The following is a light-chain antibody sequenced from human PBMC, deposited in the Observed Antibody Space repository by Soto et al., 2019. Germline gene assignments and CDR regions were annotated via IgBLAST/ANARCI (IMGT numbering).Light chain of an antibody. CDR1: SGSVASNY. CDR3: QCFDNNNFKWV. Sequence: NFMLTQPHSVSESPGKTVSISCTRSSGSVASNYVQSYQRRPGSHPSLLLYEDHQRSFGVPDRFSASIDSSSNSASLTVSGLKPEDEADYSCQCFDNNNFKWVFGGGTKLTVL. V-gene: IGLV6-57*01. J-gene: IGLJ3*02. CDR2: EDH.